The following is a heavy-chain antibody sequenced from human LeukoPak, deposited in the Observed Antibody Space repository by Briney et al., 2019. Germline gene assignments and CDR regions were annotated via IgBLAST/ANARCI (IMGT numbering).Heavy chain of an antibody. CDR1: GFTFSSYA. CDR2: ISGSGGST. V-gene: IGHV3-23*01. D-gene: IGHD3-3*01. J-gene: IGHJ4*02. CDR3: ARKGDFWSGYEDY. Sequence: PGGSLRLSCAASGFTFSSYAMSWVRQAPGKGLEWVSAISGSGGSTYYADSVKGRFTISRDNSKNTLYLQMNSLRAEDTAVYYCARKGDFWSGYEDYWGQGTLVTVSS.